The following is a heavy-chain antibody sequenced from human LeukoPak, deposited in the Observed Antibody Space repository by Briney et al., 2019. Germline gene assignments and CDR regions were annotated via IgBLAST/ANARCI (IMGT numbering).Heavy chain of an antibody. J-gene: IGHJ4*02. D-gene: IGHD6-19*01. Sequence: PGGSLRLSCAASGFTFSSYSMNWVRQAPGKGLEWVSSISSSSSYIYYADSVKGRFTISRDNSKNTLYLQMNSLRAEDTAVYYCAKDLSHSSGWYSCYFDYWGQGTLVTVSS. CDR3: AKDLSHSSGWYSCYFDY. V-gene: IGHV3-21*01. CDR2: ISSSSSYI. CDR1: GFTFSSYS.